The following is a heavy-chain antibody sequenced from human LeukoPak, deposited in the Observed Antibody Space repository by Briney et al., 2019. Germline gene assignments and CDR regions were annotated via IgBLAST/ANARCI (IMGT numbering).Heavy chain of an antibody. V-gene: IGHV4-4*07. CDR2: VYAGGNT. CDR1: GVCITFYY. CDR3: ARDSRYHDFWSGYVDY. Sequence: PSETLSLNCTVSGVCITFYYWTWIRHAAGKGLEWIGRVYAGGNTNYNPSLKSLTTLSIDTSKNEFSLMLTSVTAADTAIYYCARDSRYHDFWSGYVDYWGQGILVTVSS. D-gene: IGHD3-3*01. J-gene: IGHJ4*02.